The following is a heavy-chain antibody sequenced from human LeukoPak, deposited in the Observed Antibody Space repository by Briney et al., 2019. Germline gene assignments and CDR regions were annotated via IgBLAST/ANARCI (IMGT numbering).Heavy chain of an antibody. V-gene: IGHV1-69*05. CDR3: ARDPGYWYFDL. CDR1: GGTFSSYA. CDR2: IIPIFGTA. J-gene: IGHJ2*01. Sequence: ASVKVSCKASGGTFSSYAISWVRQAPGQGLEWMGGIIPIFGTANYAQKFQGRVTITTDESTSTAYMELSGLRSEDTAVYYCARDPGYWYFDLWGRGTLVTISS.